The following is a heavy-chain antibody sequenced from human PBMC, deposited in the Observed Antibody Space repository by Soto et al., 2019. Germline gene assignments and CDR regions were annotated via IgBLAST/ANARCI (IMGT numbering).Heavy chain of an antibody. Sequence: EVQLVESGGGLVQPGGSLRLSCAASGFTFSSYSMNWVRQAPGKGLEWVSYISGSSRTIYYADSVRGRFTISRDNAKNSLYLQMHSLRAEDTAVYSCARDSAGHGDYSYYYAMDVWGQGTTVTVSS. CDR1: GFTFSSYS. CDR3: ARDSAGHGDYSYYYAMDV. J-gene: IGHJ6*02. CDR2: ISGSSRTI. D-gene: IGHD6-19*01. V-gene: IGHV3-48*01.